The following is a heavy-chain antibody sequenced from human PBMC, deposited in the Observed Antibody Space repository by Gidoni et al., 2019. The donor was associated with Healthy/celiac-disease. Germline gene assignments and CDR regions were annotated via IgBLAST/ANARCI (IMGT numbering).Heavy chain of an antibody. D-gene: IGHD3-10*01. Sequence: QVQLQQWGAGLLKPSETLSLTCAVYGGSFRGYYWSWIRQPPGKGLEWIGEINHSGSTNYNPSLKSRVTISVDTSKNQFSLKLSSVTAADTAVYYCAGPDYYGSGSNEYFQHWGQGTLVTVSS. CDR3: AGPDYYGSGSNEYFQH. J-gene: IGHJ1*01. CDR2: INHSGST. V-gene: IGHV4-34*01. CDR1: GGSFRGYY.